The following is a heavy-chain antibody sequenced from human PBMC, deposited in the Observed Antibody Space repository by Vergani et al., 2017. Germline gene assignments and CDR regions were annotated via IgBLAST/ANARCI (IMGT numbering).Heavy chain of an antibody. D-gene: IGHD6-6*01. V-gene: IGHV3-9*02. CDR3: AKDLGTSSGGGWFDP. J-gene: IGHJ5*02. Sequence: EVQLEESGGGLVLPGRSLSLSCVASGFTSAGYAMHWVRQAPGKGLEWVSGISWNSNSIGYADSVKGRFTISRDNAKNSLYLQMNSLGAEDTALYYCAKDLGTSSGGGWFDPWGQGTLVTVSS. CDR1: GFTSAGYA. CDR2: ISWNSNSI.